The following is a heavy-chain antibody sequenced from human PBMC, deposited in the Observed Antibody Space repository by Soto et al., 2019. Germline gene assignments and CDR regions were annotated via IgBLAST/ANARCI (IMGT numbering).Heavy chain of an antibody. J-gene: IGHJ4*02. D-gene: IGHD6-13*01. CDR3: ARINRSGSSWYYCDY. Sequence: PAEPMALTCSLSGGSVSMSGYYWTWIRQPPGKGLEYIGYIHYSGSTIYNPSLTSRVTISVDTSKNQLSLTLTAVTAADTAVYYCARINRSGSSWYYCDYWGQGTRVTV. CDR2: IHYSGST. CDR1: GGSVSMSGYY. V-gene: IGHV4-61*08.